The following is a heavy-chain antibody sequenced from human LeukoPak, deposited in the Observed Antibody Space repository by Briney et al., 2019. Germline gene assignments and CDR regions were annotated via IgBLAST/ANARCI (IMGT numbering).Heavy chain of an antibody. CDR2: INPNSGGT. Sequence: ASVKVSCKASGYTFTGYYMHWVRQAPGQGLEWMGWINPNSGGTNYAQKFRGRVTMTRDTSISTAYMELSRLRSDDTAMYYCARVAPLGGNSPFDYWGQGTLVTVSS. CDR1: GYTFTGYY. D-gene: IGHD1-7*01. J-gene: IGHJ4*02. V-gene: IGHV1-2*02. CDR3: ARVAPLGGNSPFDY.